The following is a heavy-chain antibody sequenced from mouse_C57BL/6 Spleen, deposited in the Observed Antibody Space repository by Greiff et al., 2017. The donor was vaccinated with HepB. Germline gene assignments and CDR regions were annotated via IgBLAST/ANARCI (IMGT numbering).Heavy chain of an antibody. Sequence: DVQLQEPGPELVKPGASVKMSCKQSHGKCPEWIGHINTNNRGTSNNQMFKVKATLTVNKSSSTANMELRSLTSEDSAVYYCARPYGSMGYWGQGTTLTVSS. CDR3: ARPYGSMGY. V-gene: IGHV1-22*01. CDR2: INTNNRGT. D-gene: IGHD1-1*01. J-gene: IGHJ2*01.